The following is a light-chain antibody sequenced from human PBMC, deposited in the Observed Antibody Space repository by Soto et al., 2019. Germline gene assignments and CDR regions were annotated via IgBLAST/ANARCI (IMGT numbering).Light chain of an antibody. J-gene: IGLJ2*01. CDR3: CSYAGSYTVV. CDR1: SSDIGGYNF. V-gene: IGLV2-11*01. CDR2: DVS. Sequence: QSALTQPRSVSGSPGQSVTISCTGTSSDIGGYNFVSWYQQHPGKAPKVMLYDVSKRPSGVPDRFSGSKSGNTDSLTISGLQADDEADYYCCSYAGSYTVVFGGGTKLTVL.